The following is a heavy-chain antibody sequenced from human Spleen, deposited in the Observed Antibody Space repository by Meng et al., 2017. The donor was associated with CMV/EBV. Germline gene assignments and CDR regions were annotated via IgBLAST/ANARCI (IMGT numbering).Heavy chain of an antibody. Sequence: GGSLRLSCAASGFTFSSYWMSWVRQAPGKGLEWVANIKQDGSEKYYVDSVKGRFTISRDNSKNTLYLQMNSLRAEDTAVYYCARGPHSSSSYYNYGMDVWGQGTTVTVSS. CDR3: ARGPHSSSSYYNYGMDV. V-gene: IGHV3-7*01. J-gene: IGHJ6*02. CDR2: IKQDGSEK. CDR1: GFTFSSYW. D-gene: IGHD6-6*01.